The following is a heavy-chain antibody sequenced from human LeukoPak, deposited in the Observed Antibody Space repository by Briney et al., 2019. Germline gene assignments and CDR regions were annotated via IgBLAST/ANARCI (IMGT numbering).Heavy chain of an antibody. Sequence: GGSLRLSCAASGFTFSSYGMHWVRQAPGKGLEWVAVISYDGGNKYYADSVKGRFTISRDNSKNTLYLQMNSLRAEDTAVYYCAKDPGYSSGWSFDYWGQGTLVTVSS. J-gene: IGHJ4*02. V-gene: IGHV3-30*18. CDR1: GFTFSSYG. CDR3: AKDPGYSSGWSFDY. D-gene: IGHD6-19*01. CDR2: ISYDGGNK.